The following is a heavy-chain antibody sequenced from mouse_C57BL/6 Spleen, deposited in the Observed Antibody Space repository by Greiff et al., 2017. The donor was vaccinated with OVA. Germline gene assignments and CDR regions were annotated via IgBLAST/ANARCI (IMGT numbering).Heavy chain of an antibody. Sequence: QVQLQQPGAELVKPGASVQLSCKASGYTFTSSWMHWVKQRPGQGLEWIGMIHPNSGSTNYNEKFKSKATLTVDKSSSTAYMQLSSLTSEDSAVYYCARSGNGWFAYWGQGTLVTVSA. V-gene: IGHV1-64*01. CDR2: IHPNSGST. D-gene: IGHD1-1*01. J-gene: IGHJ3*01. CDR3: ARSGNGWFAY. CDR1: GYTFTSSW.